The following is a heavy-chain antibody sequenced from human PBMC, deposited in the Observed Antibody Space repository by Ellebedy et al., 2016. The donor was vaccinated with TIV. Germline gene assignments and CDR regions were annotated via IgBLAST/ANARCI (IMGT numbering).Heavy chain of an antibody. CDR2: ISCSGGST. CDR3: ARQVGSRALLWFGELFYGMDV. D-gene: IGHD3-10*01. J-gene: IGHJ6*02. CDR1: GSTSSSYA. Sequence: PGGSLRLSCAASGSTSSSYAMSWVRHAPGKGLEWVSAISCSGGSTYYADSVKGRFTISRDNSKNTLYLQMNSLRAEDTAVYYCARQVGSRALLWFGELFYGMDVWGQGTTVTVSS. V-gene: IGHV3-23*01.